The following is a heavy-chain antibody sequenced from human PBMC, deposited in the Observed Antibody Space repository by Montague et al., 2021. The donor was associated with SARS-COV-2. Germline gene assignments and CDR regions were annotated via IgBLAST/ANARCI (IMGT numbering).Heavy chain of an antibody. CDR3: ARLGEGVVPAHILGVGTYYSYFFMDV. J-gene: IGHJ6*03. V-gene: IGHV4-34*01. Sequence: SETLSLTCAVYGGSFSGYYWNWIRQPPGQGLEWIGEINHSGSANYNPSLKRRVTISVDTSKNQFSLKLNSVTAADTVVYYCARLGEGVVPAHILGVGTYYSYFFMDVWGKGATVTVSS. D-gene: IGHD2-2*02. CDR2: INHSGSA. CDR1: GGSFSGYY.